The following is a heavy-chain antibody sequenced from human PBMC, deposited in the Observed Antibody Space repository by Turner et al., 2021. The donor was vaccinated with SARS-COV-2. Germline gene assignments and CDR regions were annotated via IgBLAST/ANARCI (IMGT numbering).Heavy chain of an antibody. Sequence: VQLVQSGAEVKKPGDSLKVTCKASGYTFTSYGISWMRQAPGQGLEWMGWISAYNGYTNYARKLQGRVTMTTDTSTSTAYMELRSLRSDDTAVYYCARAYGSGSYGHYYGMDVLGQGTTVTVSS. CDR1: GYTFTSYG. J-gene: IGHJ6*02. CDR2: ISAYNGYT. D-gene: IGHD3-10*01. CDR3: ARAYGSGSYGHYYGMDV. V-gene: IGHV1-18*01.